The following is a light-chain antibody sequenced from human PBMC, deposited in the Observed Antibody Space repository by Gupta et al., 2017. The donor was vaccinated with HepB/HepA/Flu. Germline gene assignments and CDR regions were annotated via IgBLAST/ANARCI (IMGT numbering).Light chain of an antibody. CDR1: QSVRSNY. CDR2: GAS. J-gene: IGKJ1*01. Sequence: ELVLTPSPGRLSLSPGDRATLSCRASQSVRSNYLAWYQQKPGQTPRLLIYGASNRATGIPDRFSGSGSGTDFTLTISRLEPEDFAVYYCQHEGGSQRTFGQGTKLEIK. V-gene: IGKV3-20*01. CDR3: QHEGGSQRT.